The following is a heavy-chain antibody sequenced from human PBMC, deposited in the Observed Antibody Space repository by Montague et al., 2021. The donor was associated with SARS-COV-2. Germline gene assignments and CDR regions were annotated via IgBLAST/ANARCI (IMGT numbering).Heavy chain of an antibody. CDR2: TYYRSKWXN. CDR1: GASLSSDSLS. V-gene: IGHV6-1*01. CDR3: ARKMDSSFDV. Sequence: VSPGASLSSDSLSWHWIRQSPSRGLEWLASTYYRSKWXNDSAPSVSGRATVKPDTSRNQFSLHLDSVTPEDTALYLCARKMDSSFDVWGKGTMVIVSS. D-gene: IGHD2-2*03. J-gene: IGHJ3*01.